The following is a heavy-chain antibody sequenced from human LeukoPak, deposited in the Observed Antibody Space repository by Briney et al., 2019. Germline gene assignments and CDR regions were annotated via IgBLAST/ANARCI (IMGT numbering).Heavy chain of an antibody. V-gene: IGHV4-61*01. Sequence: SETLSLTCTVSGGSFSSGSYYWSWIRQPPGKGLEWIGYIYYSGSTNYNPSLKSRVTISVDTSKNQFSLKLSSVPAADTAVYYCARGLARGWYSYWGQGTLVTVSS. CDR3: ARGLARGWYSY. D-gene: IGHD6-19*01. CDR1: GGSFSSGSYY. CDR2: IYYSGST. J-gene: IGHJ4*02.